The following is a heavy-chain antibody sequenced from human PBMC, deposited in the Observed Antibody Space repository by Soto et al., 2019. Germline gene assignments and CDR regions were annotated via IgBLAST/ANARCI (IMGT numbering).Heavy chain of an antibody. CDR1: GYTFSNYD. D-gene: IGHD3-16*01. Sequence: GASVKVSCKASGYTFSNYDINWVRQATGQGLEWMGWMNPNTGDTGYPQKFQGRVTMTRDTSITTAYMELSSLRSEDTAMYYCARSNFGSGVYFDYWGQGTPVTVSS. CDR3: ARSNFGSGVYFDY. CDR2: MNPNTGDT. V-gene: IGHV1-8*01. J-gene: IGHJ4*02.